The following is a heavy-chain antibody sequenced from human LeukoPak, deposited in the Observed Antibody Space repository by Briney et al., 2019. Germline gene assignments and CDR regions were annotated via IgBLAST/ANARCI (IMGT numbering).Heavy chain of an antibody. CDR1: GFTFSSYV. V-gene: IGHV3-23*01. J-gene: IGHJ4*01. CDR3: AKDRCSGGSCYFDY. D-gene: IGHD2-15*01. CDR2: ISASGGST. Sequence: GGSLRLSCAASGFTFSSYVMNWVRQAPGKGLEWVSAISASGGSTYYADSVKGRFTISRDNSKNRLYLERNSPRAADTAVSHCAKDRCSGGSCYFDYSGHGTLVTASS.